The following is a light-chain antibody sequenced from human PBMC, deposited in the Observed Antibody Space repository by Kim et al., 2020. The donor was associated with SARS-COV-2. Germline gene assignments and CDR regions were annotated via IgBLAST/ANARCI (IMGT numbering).Light chain of an antibody. J-gene: IGLJ2*01. Sequence: ALGQTLMSTCQGDSLRKYYASWYQQKPGQAPVLVIYGKNNRPSGIPDRFSGSSSGDTVSLTITGAQAEDEGDYYCYSRDSSGDHLVFGGGTQLTVL. V-gene: IGLV3-19*01. CDR1: SLRKYY. CDR2: GKN. CDR3: YSRDSSGDHLV.